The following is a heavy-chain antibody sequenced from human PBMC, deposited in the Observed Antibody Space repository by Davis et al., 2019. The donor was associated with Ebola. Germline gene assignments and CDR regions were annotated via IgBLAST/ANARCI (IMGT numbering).Heavy chain of an antibody. J-gene: IGHJ4*02. V-gene: IGHV1-18*01. CDR2: ISAYNGNI. CDR3: ARGNAVVPAALIDY. CDR1: GYTFSSYG. D-gene: IGHD2-2*01. Sequence: ASVKVSCKASGYTFSSYGISWVRQAPGHGLEWVGWISAYNGNINYAQKVQGRVTMTTDTSTSTAYMELRSLRSDYTAVYFCARGNAVVPAALIDYWGQGTLVTVSS.